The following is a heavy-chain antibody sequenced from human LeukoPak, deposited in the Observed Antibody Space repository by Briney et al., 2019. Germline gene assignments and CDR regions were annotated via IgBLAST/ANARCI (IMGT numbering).Heavy chain of an antibody. V-gene: IGHV4-34*01. Sequence: SETLSLTCAVSGESFSHYYWSWLRQTPGKGLEWIGEINHSGSTNYNPSLKSRVTISVDTSKNQFSLKLSSVTAADTAAYYCARGGLDYGGKEIDYWGQGTLVTVSS. CDR2: INHSGST. CDR1: GESFSHYY. D-gene: IGHD4-23*01. CDR3: ARGGLDYGGKEIDY. J-gene: IGHJ4*02.